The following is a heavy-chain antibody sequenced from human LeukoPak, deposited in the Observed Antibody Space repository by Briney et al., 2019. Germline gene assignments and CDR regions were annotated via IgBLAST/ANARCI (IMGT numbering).Heavy chain of an antibody. D-gene: IGHD3-10*01. V-gene: IGHV4-61*02. J-gene: IGHJ5*02. CDR3: ARGLTYYYGSGSNNWFDP. CDR1: GGSISSGSYY. CDR2: IFTSGRT. Sequence: SQTLSLTCTVSGGSISSGSYYWSWIRQPAGKGLELIGRIFTSGRTNYNPSLKSRVTISLDTSKNQFSLKLSSVTAADTAVYYCARGLTYYYGSGSNNWFDPWGQGTLVTVSS.